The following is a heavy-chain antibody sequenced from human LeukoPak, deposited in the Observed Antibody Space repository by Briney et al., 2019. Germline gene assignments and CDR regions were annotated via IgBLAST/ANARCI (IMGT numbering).Heavy chain of an antibody. CDR3: ARNRRGSITMIQTHFDY. D-gene: IGHD3-22*01. V-gene: IGHV4-34*01. CDR2: INHSGST. Sequence: SETLSLTCTVSGGSISSYYWSWIRQPPGKGLEWIGEINHSGSTNYNPSLKSRVTISVDTSKNQFSLKLSSVTAADTAVYYCARNRRGSITMIQTHFDYWGQGTLVTVSS. J-gene: IGHJ4*02. CDR1: GGSISSYY.